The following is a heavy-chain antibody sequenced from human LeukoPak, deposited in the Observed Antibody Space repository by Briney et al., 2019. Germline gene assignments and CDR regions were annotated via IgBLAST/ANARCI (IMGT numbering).Heavy chain of an antibody. CDR2: INHSGST. J-gene: IGHJ3*02. CDR3: AREVFWSVLGAFDI. CDR1: GGSFSGYY. V-gene: IGHV4-34*01. D-gene: IGHD3-3*01. Sequence: PSETLSLTCAVSGGSFSGYYWSWIRQPPGKGLEWTGEINHSGSTNYNPSLKSRVTISVDTSKNQFSLKLSSVTAADTAVYYCAREVFWSVLGAFDIWGQGTMVTVSS.